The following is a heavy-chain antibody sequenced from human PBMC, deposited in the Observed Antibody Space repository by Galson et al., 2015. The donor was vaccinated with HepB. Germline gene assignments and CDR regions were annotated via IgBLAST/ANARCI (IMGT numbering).Heavy chain of an antibody. J-gene: IGHJ6*02. CDR3: ARDSSSWYYSYGMDV. CDR1: GFTFSSYC. D-gene: IGHD6-13*01. CDR2: IKQYGSEK. Sequence: SLRLSCAASGFTFSSYCMSWVRQAPGKGLEWVARIKQYGSEKYYVDYVQGRFTITRDNAKNSLYLQINSLRAEDTAVYYCARDSSSWYYSYGMDVWGQGTTVTVSS. V-gene: IGHV3-7*05.